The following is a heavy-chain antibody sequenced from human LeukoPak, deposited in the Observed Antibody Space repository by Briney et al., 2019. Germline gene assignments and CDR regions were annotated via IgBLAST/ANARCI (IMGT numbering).Heavy chain of an antibody. CDR3: ARVEQYGGNLFDY. CDR1: GGFISGFY. V-gene: IGHV4-59*01. D-gene: IGHD4-23*01. CDR2: IYYSGST. J-gene: IGHJ4*02. Sequence: SETLSLTCTVSGGFISGFYWSWIRQPPGQGLEWIGYIYYSGSTNYNPSLKSRVTISVDTSKNQFSLKLSSVTAADTAVYYCARVEQYGGNLFDYWGQGTLVTVSS.